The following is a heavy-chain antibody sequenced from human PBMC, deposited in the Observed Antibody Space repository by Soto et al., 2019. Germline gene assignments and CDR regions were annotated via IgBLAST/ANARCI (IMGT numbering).Heavy chain of an antibody. V-gene: IGHV4-31*03. CDR2: IYYSGST. D-gene: IGHD5-18*01. CDR3: GRVRLWLPERPRKDYYYYYFMDV. Sequence: SETLSLTCTVSGGSISSGGYYWSWIRQHPGKGLEWIGYIYYSGSTYYNPSLRSRVTISVDTSKNQFSLKLSSVTVADTAVYYCGRVRLWLPERPRKDYYYYYFMDVWGKGTTVTVSS. J-gene: IGHJ6*03. CDR1: GGSISSGGYY.